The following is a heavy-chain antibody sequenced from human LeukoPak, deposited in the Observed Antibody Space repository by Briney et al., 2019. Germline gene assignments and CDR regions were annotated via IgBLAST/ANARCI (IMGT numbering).Heavy chain of an antibody. CDR1: GFTFRTYW. D-gene: IGHD2/OR15-2a*01. CDR2: INQDGSEK. V-gene: IGHV3-7*03. CDR3: ARVLSVSYCDS. J-gene: IGHJ4*02. Sequence: PGGSLRLSCAASGFTFRTYWLTWVRQAPGKGLEWVANINQDGSEKSYVDSVKGRFTISRDNSKNTLYLQMNSLRGEDTAVYYCARVLSVSYCDSWGQGTLVTVSS.